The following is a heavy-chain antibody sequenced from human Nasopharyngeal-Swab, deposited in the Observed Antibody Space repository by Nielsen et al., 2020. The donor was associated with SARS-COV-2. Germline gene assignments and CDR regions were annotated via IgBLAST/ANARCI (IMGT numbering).Heavy chain of an antibody. D-gene: IGHD5-18*01. J-gene: IGHJ3*02. V-gene: IGHV4-59*13. CDR2: IYYSGSI. CDR1: GGSISYYY. Sequence: SETLSLTCTVSGGSISYYYWTWIRQPPGKGPEWIGYIYYSGSIHYNPSLKSRVTISLDTSKNQFSLRLSSLTAADTAVYYCARGAEYSYGYYAFDIWGPGTMVTVSS. CDR3: ARGAEYSYGYYAFDI.